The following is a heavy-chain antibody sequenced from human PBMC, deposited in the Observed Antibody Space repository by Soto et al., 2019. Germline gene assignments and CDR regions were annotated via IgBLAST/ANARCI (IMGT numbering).Heavy chain of an antibody. V-gene: IGHV4-39*01. J-gene: IGHJ6*04. CDR2: IYYSGST. CDR1: GGSISSSSYY. CDR3: AYERVVPAAPDV. Sequence: QLQLQESGPGLVKPSETLSLTCTVSGGSISSSSYYWGWIRQPPGKGLEWIGSIYYSGSTYYNPSLKSRVTISVDTSKNQFSLKLSSVTAADTAEYYCAYERVVPAAPDVWGKGTTVTVSS. D-gene: IGHD2-2*01.